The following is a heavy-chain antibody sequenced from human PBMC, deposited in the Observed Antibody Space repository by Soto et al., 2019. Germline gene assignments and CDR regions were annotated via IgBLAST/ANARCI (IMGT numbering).Heavy chain of an antibody. J-gene: IGHJ6*02. CDR2: MSWNSGSI. CDR1: GFTFDDYA. Sequence: GGSLRLSCAASGFTFDDYAMHWVRQAPGKGLEWVSGMSWNSGSIGYADSVKGRFTISRDNAKNSLYLQMNSLRAEDTALYYCAKDRREGSGSSPYYYYGMDVWGQGTTVTVSS. CDR3: AKDRREGSGSSPYYYYGMDV. D-gene: IGHD3-10*01. V-gene: IGHV3-9*01.